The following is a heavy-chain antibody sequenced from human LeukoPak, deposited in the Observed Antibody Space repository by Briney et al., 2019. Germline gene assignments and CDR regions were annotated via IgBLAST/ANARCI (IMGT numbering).Heavy chain of an antibody. Sequence: GASVKVSCKASGYTFTGYYMHWVRQAPGQGLEWMGRIIPIFGTANYAQKFQGRVTITTDESTSTAYMELSSLRSEDTAVYYCARDLEYSSSLGYWGQGTLVTVSS. V-gene: IGHV1-69*05. CDR3: ARDLEYSSSLGY. CDR2: IIPIFGTA. D-gene: IGHD6-6*01. J-gene: IGHJ4*02. CDR1: GYTFTGYY.